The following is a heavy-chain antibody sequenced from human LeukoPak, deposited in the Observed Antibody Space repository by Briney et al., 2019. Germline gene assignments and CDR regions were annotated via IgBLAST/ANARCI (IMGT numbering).Heavy chain of an antibody. CDR2: ISWNSGSI. CDR3: AKGRLGYCSSTSCYTVFDY. Sequence: GGSLRLSCAASGFTFDDYAMHWVRRAPGKGLEWVSGISWNSGSIGYADSVKGRFTISRDNAKNSLYLQMNSLRAEDTALYYCAKGRLGYCSSTSCYTVFDYWGQGTLVTVSS. J-gene: IGHJ4*02. D-gene: IGHD2-2*02. V-gene: IGHV3-9*01. CDR1: GFTFDDYA.